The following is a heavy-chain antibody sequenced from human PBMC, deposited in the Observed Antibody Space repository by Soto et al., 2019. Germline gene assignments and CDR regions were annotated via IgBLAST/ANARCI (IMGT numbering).Heavy chain of an antibody. CDR2: FDPEDGET. V-gene: IGHV1-24*01. J-gene: IGHJ4*02. CDR1: GYTLTELS. CDR3: ATVFPPVAGPLAFDY. D-gene: IGHD6-19*01. Sequence: ASVTVSCTVSGYTLTELSMHWVRQAPGKGLEWMGGFDPEDGETIYAQKFQGRVTMTEDTSTDTAYMELSSLRSEDTAVYYCATVFPPVAGPLAFDYWGEGTLVTGSS.